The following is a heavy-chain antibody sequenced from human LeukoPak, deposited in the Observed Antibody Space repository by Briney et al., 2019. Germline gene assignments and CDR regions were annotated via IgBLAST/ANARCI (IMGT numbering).Heavy chain of an antibody. V-gene: IGHV4-59*12. J-gene: IGHJ5*02. CDR3: ARSTMVNTATGWFDP. CDR2: IYNSGST. CDR1: GDSICSYY. Sequence: SETLSLTCTVSGDSICSYYWSWIRQPPGKGLEWIGYIYNSGSTNYNPSLKSRVTMSVDTSKNHMSLKLSSVTAADTAMYYCARSTMVNTATGWFDPWGQGTLVTVSS. D-gene: IGHD4/OR15-4a*01.